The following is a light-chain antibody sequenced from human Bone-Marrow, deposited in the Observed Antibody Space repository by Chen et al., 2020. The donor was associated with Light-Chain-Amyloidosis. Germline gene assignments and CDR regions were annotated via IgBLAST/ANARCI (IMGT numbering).Light chain of an antibody. CDR2: SAS. CDR1: QGIANF. Sequence: DIQMTQSPSSLSASVGDRVTITCRASQGIANFLAWYQQKPGKVPKLLIYSASTLQSGVPSQFSGSGSETDFTLTISSLQPEDVATYYCQKFDTAPFTFGPGTTVDIK. V-gene: IGKV1-27*01. J-gene: IGKJ3*01. CDR3: QKFDTAPFT.